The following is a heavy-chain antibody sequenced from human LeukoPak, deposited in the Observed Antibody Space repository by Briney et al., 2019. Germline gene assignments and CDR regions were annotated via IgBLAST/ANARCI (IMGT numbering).Heavy chain of an antibody. D-gene: IGHD5-12*01. V-gene: IGHV3-30-3*01. CDR2: ISYDGSNK. Sequence: PGRSLRLSCAASGFTFGSYAMHWVRQAPGKGLEWVAVISYDGSNKYYADSVKGRFTISRDNSKDTLYLQMNSLRAEDTAVYYCARGVVATNRHHFDYWGQGTLVTVSS. J-gene: IGHJ4*02. CDR3: ARGVVATNRHHFDY. CDR1: GFTFGSYA.